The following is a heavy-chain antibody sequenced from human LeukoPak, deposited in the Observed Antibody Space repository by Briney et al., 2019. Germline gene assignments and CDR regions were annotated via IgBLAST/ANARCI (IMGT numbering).Heavy chain of an antibody. J-gene: IGHJ6*03. CDR1: GYTFTGYY. CDR2: INPNSGGT. Sequence: ASVKVSCKASGYTFTGYYMHWVRQAPGQGLEWMGWINPNSGGTNYAQKFQGRVTMTRDTSISAAYMELSRLRSDDTAVYYCAEGEATDYYYMDVWGKGTTVTVSS. V-gene: IGHV1-2*02. D-gene: IGHD1-26*01. CDR3: AEGEATDYYYMDV.